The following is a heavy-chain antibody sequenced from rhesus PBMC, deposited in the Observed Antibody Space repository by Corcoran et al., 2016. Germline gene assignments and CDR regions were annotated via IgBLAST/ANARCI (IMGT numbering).Heavy chain of an antibody. CDR2: ISESGGTI. D-gene: IGHD3-28*01. J-gene: IGHJ1*01. CDR3: TRGDSGYYPVEYFEF. V-gene: IGHV3S26*01. CDR1: GFTFSSYV. Sequence: DVQLVESGGGLVKPGGSLRLSCVASGFTFSSYVMHWVRQAPGKVLEWVSVISESGGTIYYADSVKGRFTISRDNAKNSLFLQMNSLSAENTAVYYCTRGDSGYYPVEYFEFWGQGALVTVSS.